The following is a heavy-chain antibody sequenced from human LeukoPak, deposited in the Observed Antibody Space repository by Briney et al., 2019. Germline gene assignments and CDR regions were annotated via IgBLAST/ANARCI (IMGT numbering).Heavy chain of an antibody. CDR3: ARGQYSGYF. J-gene: IGHJ4*02. Sequence: SDTLSLTCTVSGGSITSYYWSWIRQPPGKGLEWIGYIHYSGSTNYNPSLKSRVTISVDTSKYQFSLKLTSVTAADTAVYYCARGQYSGYFWGQGTLVTVSS. CDR1: GGSITSYY. V-gene: IGHV4-59*07. D-gene: IGHD5-12*01. CDR2: IHYSGST.